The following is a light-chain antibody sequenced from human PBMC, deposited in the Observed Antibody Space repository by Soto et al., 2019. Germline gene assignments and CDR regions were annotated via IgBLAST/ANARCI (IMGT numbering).Light chain of an antibody. Sequence: QLVLTQSPSASASLGASVKLTCTLSSGHSSYAIAWHQQQPEKGPRYLMKLNSDGSHSKGDGIPDRFSGSSSGAERYLTISSLLSEDEADYYCQTWGTGIHVVFGGGTKLTGL. J-gene: IGLJ2*01. CDR2: LNSDGSH. CDR3: QTWGTGIHVV. CDR1: SGHSSYA. V-gene: IGLV4-69*01.